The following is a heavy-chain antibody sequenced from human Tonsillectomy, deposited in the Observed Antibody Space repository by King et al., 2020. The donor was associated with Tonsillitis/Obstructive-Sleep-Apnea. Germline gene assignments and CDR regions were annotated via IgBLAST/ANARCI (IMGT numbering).Heavy chain of an antibody. CDR1: GGSISSYY. J-gene: IGHJ3*02. CDR2: IYYSGSP. D-gene: IGHD2-2*01. Sequence: VQLQESGPGLVKPSETLSLTCTVSGGSISSYYWSWIRQPPGKGLEWIGYIYYSGSPNYNPSLKSRVTISVDTSKNQFSLKLSSVTAADTAVYYCASDSSVVPAAPRVCAVYIWGQGTMRTVSS. V-gene: IGHV4-59*01. CDR3: ASDSSVVPAAPRVCAVYI.